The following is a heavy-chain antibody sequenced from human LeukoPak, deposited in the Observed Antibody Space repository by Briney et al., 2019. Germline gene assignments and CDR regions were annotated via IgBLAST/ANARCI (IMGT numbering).Heavy chain of an antibody. D-gene: IGHD1-1*01. CDR2: INSDGSST. J-gene: IGHJ4*02. CDR1: GFPFDDYG. CDR3: AKDSGTTFDY. Sequence: PGGSLRLSCSASGFPFDDYGMSWVRQAPGKGLEWVSRINSDGSSTSYADSVKGRFTISRDNAKNTLYLQMNSLRAEDTAVYYCAKDSGTTFDYWGQGTLVTVSS. V-gene: IGHV3-74*01.